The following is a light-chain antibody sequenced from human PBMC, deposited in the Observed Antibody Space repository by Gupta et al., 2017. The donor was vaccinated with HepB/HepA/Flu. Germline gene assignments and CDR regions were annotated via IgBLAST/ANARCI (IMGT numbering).Light chain of an antibody. CDR1: SGDVGSYIL. V-gene: IGLV2-23*01. CDR3: CSYAGSNTHVV. CDR2: EAN. J-gene: IGLJ2*01. Sequence: SALTQPASVPGPPGQPLPISRSGSSGDVGSYILVSWYQQHPGQAPQLVIYEANKRPSGVCNRFCGSKSGNTDSLTITGLEAEDEADDYCCSYAGSNTHVVFGGGTKLTVL.